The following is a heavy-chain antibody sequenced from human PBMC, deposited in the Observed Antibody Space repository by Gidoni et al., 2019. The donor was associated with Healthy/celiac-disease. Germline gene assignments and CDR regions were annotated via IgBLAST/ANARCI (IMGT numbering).Heavy chain of an antibody. J-gene: IGHJ6*02. D-gene: IGHD2-2*01. V-gene: IGHV1-18*04. CDR2: LSAYNGNT. CDR1: GYTLTSYG. Sequence: QVKLVQYGAEGKKPGASVKVACKASGYTLTSYGLSWVRQAPGQGLEWMGGLSAYNGNTNYSQKLQARVTMPTDTSTSTSYMELRSLRSDDTAVYYCAKEGGYCSSTSCFVWGYYYYGMDVWGQGTTVTVSS. CDR3: AKEGGYCSSTSCFVWGYYYYGMDV.